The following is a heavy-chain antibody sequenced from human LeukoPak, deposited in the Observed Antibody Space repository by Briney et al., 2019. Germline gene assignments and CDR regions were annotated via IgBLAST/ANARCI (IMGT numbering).Heavy chain of an antibody. Sequence: NHGESLKISCKGSGYSFTSYWIGWVRQMPGKGLEWMGIIYPGDSDTRYSPSFQGQVTISADKSISTAYLQWSSLKASGTAMYYCARQTEVVTDLDYWGQGTLVTVSS. CDR2: IYPGDSDT. V-gene: IGHV5-51*01. J-gene: IGHJ4*02. CDR1: GYSFTSYW. CDR3: ARQTEVVTDLDY. D-gene: IGHD2-21*02.